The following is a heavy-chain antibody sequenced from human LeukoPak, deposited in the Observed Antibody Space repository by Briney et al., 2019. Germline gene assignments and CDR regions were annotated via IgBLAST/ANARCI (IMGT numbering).Heavy chain of an antibody. J-gene: IGHJ4*02. Sequence: PGGSLRLSCAHSGFTFSSYWMSWVRQAPGKGLEWVANIKQDGSEKYYVDSVKGRFTISRDNAKNSLYLQMNSLRAEDTAVYYCARDSPNYDFWSGLDYWGQGTLVTVSS. D-gene: IGHD3-3*01. V-gene: IGHV3-7*01. CDR2: IKQDGSEK. CDR3: ARDSPNYDFWSGLDY. CDR1: GFTFSSYW.